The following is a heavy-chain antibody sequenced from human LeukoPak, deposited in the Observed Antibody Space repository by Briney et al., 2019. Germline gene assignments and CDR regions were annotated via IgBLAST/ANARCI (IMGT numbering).Heavy chain of an antibody. D-gene: IGHD5-12*01. CDR2: MYYSGPT. J-gene: IGHJ4*02. Sequence: SETLSLTCTVSGGSISGYYWSWIRQPPGKALEWIGYMYYSGPTNYNPSLKSRVTISVDTSKNQFSLKLNSVTAADTAVYYCARLPRYGGYDHFDDGGQGILVIVSS. V-gene: IGHV4-59*12. CDR3: ARLPRYGGYDHFDD. CDR1: GGSISGYY.